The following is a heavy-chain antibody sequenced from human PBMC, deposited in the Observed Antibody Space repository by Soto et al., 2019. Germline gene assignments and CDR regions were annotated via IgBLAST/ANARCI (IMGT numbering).Heavy chain of an antibody. J-gene: IGHJ4*02. CDR3: AKVGIAAITVRPRDFDF. CDR1: GFTFSSYG. V-gene: IGHV3-30*18. D-gene: IGHD6-13*01. CDR2: ISYDGSNK. Sequence: GGSLRLSCAASGFTFSSYGMHWVRQAPGKGLEWVAVISYDGSNKYYADSVKGRFTISRDNSKNTLYLQMNSLRAEDTAVYYCAKVGIAAITVRPRDFDFWGQGILVTVSS.